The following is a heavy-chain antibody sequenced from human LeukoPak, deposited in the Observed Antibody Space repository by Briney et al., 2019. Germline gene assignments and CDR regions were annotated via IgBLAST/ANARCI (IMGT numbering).Heavy chain of an antibody. CDR3: ARGPLPYCSSTSCYLRGYYYYGMDV. CDR1: GGSFSGHY. J-gene: IGHJ6*04. D-gene: IGHD2-2*01. Sequence: SETLSLTCAVYGGSFSGHYWSWIRQPPGKGLEWIGEINHSGSTNYNPSLKSRVTISVDTSKNQFSLKLSSVTAADTAAYYCARGPLPYCSSTSCYLRGYYYYGMDVWGKGTTVTVSS. CDR2: INHSGST. V-gene: IGHV4-34*01.